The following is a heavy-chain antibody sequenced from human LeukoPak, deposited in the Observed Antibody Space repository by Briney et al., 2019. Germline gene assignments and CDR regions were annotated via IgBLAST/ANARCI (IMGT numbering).Heavy chain of an antibody. D-gene: IGHD2-15*01. J-gene: IGHJ1*01. CDR3: AKAPTPVVAATLFHH. CDR1: GFTFSSFG. CDR2: ISGSGCNT. V-gene: IGHV3-23*01. Sequence: GGSLRLSCAASGFTFSSFGMSWVRQAPGKGLEWVSVISGSGCNTYYADPVKGRFTISRDNSKNTLYMQMNSLRAEDTAVYYCAKAPTPVVAATLFHHWGQGTLVTVS.